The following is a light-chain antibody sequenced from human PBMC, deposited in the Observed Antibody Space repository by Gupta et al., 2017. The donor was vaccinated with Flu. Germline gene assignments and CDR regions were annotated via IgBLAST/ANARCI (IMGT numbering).Light chain of an antibody. Sequence: QSVLTQPPSASGTPGQRVTISCSGSSSNIGSNNVNWYQQLPGTAPNLLSYRNNQRPSGVPDRFSGSKSGTSASLAISGLQSEDEADYYCAAWDDSLNGWVFGGGTKLTVL. CDR3: AAWDDSLNGWV. CDR1: SSNIGSNN. J-gene: IGLJ3*02. CDR2: RNN. V-gene: IGLV1-44*01.